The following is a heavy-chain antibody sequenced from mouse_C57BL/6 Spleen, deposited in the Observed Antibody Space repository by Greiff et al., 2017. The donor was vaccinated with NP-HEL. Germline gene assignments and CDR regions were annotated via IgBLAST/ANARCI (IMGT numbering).Heavy chain of an antibody. D-gene: IGHD2-1*01. CDR1: GYTFTGYW. CDR2: ILPGSGST. CDR3: ARRKGNYGGSMDY. Sequence: QVQLKQSGAELMKPGASVKLSCKATGYTFTGYWIEWVKQRPGHGLEWIGEILPGSGSTNYNEKFKGKATFTADTSSNTAYMQLMSLTTEDSAIDYCARRKGNYGGSMDYWGQGTSVTVSS. J-gene: IGHJ4*01. V-gene: IGHV1-9*01.